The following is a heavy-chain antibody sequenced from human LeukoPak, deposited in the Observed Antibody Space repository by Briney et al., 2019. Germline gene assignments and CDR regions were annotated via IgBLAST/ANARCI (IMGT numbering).Heavy chain of an antibody. Sequence: ASVKISCKVSGYTFTDYYMHWVQQAPGKGLEWMGLVDPEDGETIYAEKFQGRVTTTADTSTDTAYMELSSLRSEDTAVYYCVRECSSTSCPFDYWGQGTLVTVSS. CDR3: VRECSSTSCPFDY. J-gene: IGHJ4*02. D-gene: IGHD2-2*01. CDR2: VDPEDGET. CDR1: GYTFTDYY. V-gene: IGHV1-69-2*01.